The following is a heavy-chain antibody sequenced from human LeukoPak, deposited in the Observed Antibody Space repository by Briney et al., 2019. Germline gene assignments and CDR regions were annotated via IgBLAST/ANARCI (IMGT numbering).Heavy chain of an antibody. Sequence: PGGSLRLSCAASGFSFTNYGMHWVRQTPGKGLEWVATLWFDGNSEYYADSVKGRFTISSDSSNNSLYLQMNSLRAEATSVYYCARAFACYYHGMGVWGQGTTVTVSS. D-gene: IGHD3-10*01. V-gene: IGHV3-33*01. J-gene: IGHJ6*02. CDR3: ARAFACYYHGMGV. CDR2: LWFDGNSE. CDR1: GFSFTNYG.